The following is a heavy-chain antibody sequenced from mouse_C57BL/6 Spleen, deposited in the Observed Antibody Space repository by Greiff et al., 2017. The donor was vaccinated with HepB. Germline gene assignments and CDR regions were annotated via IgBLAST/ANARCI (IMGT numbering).Heavy chain of an antibody. D-gene: IGHD2-4*01. CDR3: ASHYDYPLAY. J-gene: IGHJ3*01. Sequence: EVKLLESGPGLVKPSQSLSLTCSVTGYSITSGYYWNWIRQFPGNKLEWMGYISYDGSNNYNPSLKNRISITRDTSKNQFFLKLNSVTTEDTATYYCASHYDYPLAYWGQGTLVTVSA. CDR1: GYSITSGYY. V-gene: IGHV3-6*01. CDR2: ISYDGSN.